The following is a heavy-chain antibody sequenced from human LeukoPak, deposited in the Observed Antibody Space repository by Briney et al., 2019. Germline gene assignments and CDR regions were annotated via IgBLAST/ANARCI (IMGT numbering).Heavy chain of an antibody. CDR1: GFTFSSYG. J-gene: IGHJ5*02. Sequence: GGSLRLSCAASGFTFSSYGMNWVRQAPGKGLEWVSAISGSSGDTYYANSVKARFTISRDNSKNTLYLQMNSLRAEDTAVYYCAKDNPSITIFGVVIRGSNWFDPWGQGTLVTVSS. CDR2: ISGSSGDT. CDR3: AKDNPSITIFGVVIRGSNWFDP. D-gene: IGHD3-3*01. V-gene: IGHV3-23*01.